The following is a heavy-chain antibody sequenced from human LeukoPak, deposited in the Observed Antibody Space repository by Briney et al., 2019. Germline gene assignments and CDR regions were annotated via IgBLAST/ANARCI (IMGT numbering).Heavy chain of an antibody. CDR1: GGSISSYY. Sequence: SETLSLTCTVSGGSISSYYWSWVRQPAGEGLEWIGRIYASGHTNYNPSLKGRVTMTVDTSKNQFSLNLSSVTAADTAVYYCARGRGSSWYYFDSWGQGTLVTVSS. V-gene: IGHV4-4*07. CDR2: IYASGHT. J-gene: IGHJ4*02. D-gene: IGHD6-13*01. CDR3: ARGRGSSWYYFDS.